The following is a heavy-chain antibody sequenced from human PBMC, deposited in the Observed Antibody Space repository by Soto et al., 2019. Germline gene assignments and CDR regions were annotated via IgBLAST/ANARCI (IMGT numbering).Heavy chain of an antibody. CDR2: IYSSGNT. J-gene: IGHJ5*02. Sequence: SETLSLTCSVSGGTISGYYWTWIRQPSGKGLEWIGRIYSSGNTKYNPSLQSRVTMSLDTSNNQFSLRRTSVTAADTAVYYCARGQRFSDWSDPWGQGTLVTVSS. CDR3: ARGQRFSDWSDP. V-gene: IGHV4-4*07. CDR1: GGTISGYY. D-gene: IGHD3-3*01.